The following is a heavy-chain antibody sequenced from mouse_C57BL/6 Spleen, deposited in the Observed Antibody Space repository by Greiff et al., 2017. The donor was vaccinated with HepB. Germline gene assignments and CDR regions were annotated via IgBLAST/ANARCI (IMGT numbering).Heavy chain of an antibody. Sequence: DVMLVESGGGLVKPGGSLKLSCAASGFTFSDYGMHWVRQAPEKGLEWVAYISSGSSTIYYADTVKGRFTISRDNAKNTLFLQMTSLRSEDTAMYYCARDDDGYYDYAMDYWGQGTSVTVSS. D-gene: IGHD2-3*01. CDR3: ARDDDGYYDYAMDY. CDR2: ISSGSSTI. J-gene: IGHJ4*01. V-gene: IGHV5-17*01. CDR1: GFTFSDYG.